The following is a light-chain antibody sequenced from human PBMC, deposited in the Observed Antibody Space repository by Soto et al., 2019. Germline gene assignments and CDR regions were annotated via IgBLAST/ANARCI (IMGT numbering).Light chain of an antibody. J-gene: IGKJ1*01. CDR1: QSVTSTS. Sequence: EIVLTQSPGTLSLSPGERATLSCRASQSVTSTSLAWYQQKPGQAPRLLIYGASSRATDIPDRFSGSGSGKDFTLIISRLEPEDFAVYYCQQYATPPETFGQGTKVDIK. V-gene: IGKV3-20*01. CDR2: GAS. CDR3: QQYATPPET.